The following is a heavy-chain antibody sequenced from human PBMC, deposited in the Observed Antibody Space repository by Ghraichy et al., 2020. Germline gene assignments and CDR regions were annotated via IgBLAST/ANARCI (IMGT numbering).Heavy chain of an antibody. V-gene: IGHV4-38-2*02. CDR2: IYHSGST. J-gene: IGHJ4*02. Sequence: ESLNISCTVSGYSISSGYYWGWIRQPPGKGLEWIGSIYHSGSTYYNPSLKSRVTISVDTSKNQFSLKLSSVTAADTAVYYCARASGRGSGSVDYWGQGTLVTVSS. D-gene: IGHD3-10*01. CDR3: ARASGRGSGSVDY. CDR1: GYSISSGYY.